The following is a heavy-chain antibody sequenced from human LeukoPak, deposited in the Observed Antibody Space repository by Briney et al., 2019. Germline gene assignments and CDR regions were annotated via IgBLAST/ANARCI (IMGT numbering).Heavy chain of an antibody. Sequence: GGSLRLSCAASGFTFSSYAMSWVRQAPGKGLEWVSAISGSGGSTYYADSVKGRFTISRDNSKNTLYLQMDSLRAEDTAVYFCKEGFEEGGTPYYGFYVRGQGKM. V-gene: IGHV3-23*01. J-gene: IGHJ3*01. D-gene: IGHD1/OR15-1a*01. CDR2: ISGSGGST. CDR3: KEGFEEGGTPYYGFYV. CDR1: GFTFSSYA.